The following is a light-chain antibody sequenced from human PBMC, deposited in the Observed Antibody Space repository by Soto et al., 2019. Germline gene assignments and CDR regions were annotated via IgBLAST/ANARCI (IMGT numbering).Light chain of an antibody. CDR3: QQYNSYSFT. CDR1: QSISSW. V-gene: IGKV1-5*03. J-gene: IGKJ3*01. Sequence: DIQMTQSPSTLSASVGDRVTITCRASQSISSWLAWYQQKPGKAPKLLIYKPSSLESGVPSRFSGSGSGTAFTLTISSLQTDDFATYSCQQYNSYSFTSSPGTKVDIK. CDR2: KPS.